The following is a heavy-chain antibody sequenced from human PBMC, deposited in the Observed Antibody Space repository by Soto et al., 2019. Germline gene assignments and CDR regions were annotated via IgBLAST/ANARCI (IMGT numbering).Heavy chain of an antibody. J-gene: IGHJ6*03. CDR1: VDSVSINSAA. CDR2: TYYRSKWYN. CDR3: AREKSAYYGSGDYYYMDV. D-gene: IGHD3-10*01. Sequence: SQTLSLTCVISVDSVSINSAAWNWIRQSPSRGLEWLGRTYYRSKWYNDYAVSVKSRITINPDTSKNQFSLQLNSVTPEDTAVYYCAREKSAYYGSGDYYYMDVWGKGTTVTVSS. V-gene: IGHV6-1*01.